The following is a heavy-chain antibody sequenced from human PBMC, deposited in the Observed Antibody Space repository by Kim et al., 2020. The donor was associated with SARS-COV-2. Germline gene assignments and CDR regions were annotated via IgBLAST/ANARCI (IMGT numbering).Heavy chain of an antibody. Sequence: GGSLRLSCEASGFSLSNEAMSWVRQAPGKGLEWIAAISHSGSTTYHADPVRGRFSISRDNSKNIVFLQMNSLRGEDTATYYCVKENAWYGDFAKGASWFYPWGQGALVTVSS. CDR2: ISHSGSTT. D-gene: IGHD1-20*01. V-gene: IGHV3-23*01. CDR3: VKENAWYGDFAKGASWFYP. CDR1: GFSLSNEA. J-gene: IGHJ5*02.